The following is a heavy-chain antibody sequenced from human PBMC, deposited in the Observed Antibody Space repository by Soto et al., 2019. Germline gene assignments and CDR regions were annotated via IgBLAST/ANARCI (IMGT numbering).Heavy chain of an antibody. Sequence: GGSLRLSCAASGLAFSNYAISWVRQAPGKGLEWVSSISSSSSYIYYANSVKGRFTISRDNAKNSLYLHMNSLTPADTAVYYCARDLTRESTTDYFDIWSQGSLGTVSS. J-gene: IGHJ4*02. CDR1: GLAFSNYA. V-gene: IGHV3-21*01. D-gene: IGHD1-1*01. CDR2: ISSSSSYI. CDR3: ARDLTRESTTDYFDI.